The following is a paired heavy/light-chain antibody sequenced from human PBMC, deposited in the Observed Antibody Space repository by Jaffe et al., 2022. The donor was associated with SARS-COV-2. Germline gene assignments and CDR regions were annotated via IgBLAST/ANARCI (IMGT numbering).Heavy chain of an antibody. CDR1: GGSVSSGGFY. J-gene: IGHJ5*02. D-gene: IGHD3-3*02. V-gene: IGHV4-31*03. Sequence: QVQLQESGPGLLKPSQTLSLTCTVSGGSVSSGGFYWTWIRQHPGKGLEWIGSIYYSGSTHYNPSLNSRVLISLDTSKNQFSLKLTSVTAADTAVYYCARGAFLEWFDWFDPWGQGTLVTVSS. CDR2: IYYSGST. CDR3: ARGAFLEWFDWFDP.
Light chain of an antibody. CDR3: SSYAGSNNLGV. V-gene: IGLV2-8*01. J-gene: IGLJ1*01. Sequence: QSALTQPPSASGSPGQSVTISCTGTSSDIGDYNFVSWYQQHPGKAPKLIIYEVSTRPSGVPDRFSGSKSGNTASLTVSGLQAEDEADYYCSSYAGSNNLGVFGTGTKVTVL. CDR1: SSDIGDYNF. CDR2: EVS.